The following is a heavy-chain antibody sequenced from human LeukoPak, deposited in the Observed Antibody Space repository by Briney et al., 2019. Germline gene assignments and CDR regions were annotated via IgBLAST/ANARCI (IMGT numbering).Heavy chain of an antibody. CDR1: GFTFSDYY. CDR2: ISGSASSI. V-gene: IGHV3-11*04. CDR3: ARAEHCSRTSCSDAFDI. Sequence: GGSLRLSCAASGFTFSDYYMSWIRQAPGKGLEWLSYISGSASSIYYADSVKGRFTISRDNAKNSLYLQMNSLRAEDTVVYYCARAEHCSRTSCSDAFDIWGQGTMVTVSS. J-gene: IGHJ3*02. D-gene: IGHD2-2*01.